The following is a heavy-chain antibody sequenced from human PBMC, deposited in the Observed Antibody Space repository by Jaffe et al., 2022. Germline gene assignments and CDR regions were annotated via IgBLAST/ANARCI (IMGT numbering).Heavy chain of an antibody. Sequence: QVQLQQWGAGLLKPSETLSLTCAVYGGSFSGYYWSWIRQPPGKGLEWIGEINHSGSTNYNPSLKSRVTISVDTSKNQFSLKLSSVTAADTAVYYCARAKSFNYYGSGSYYRPRDYYYYYYMDVWGKGTTVTVSS. CDR3: ARAKSFNYYGSGSYYRPRDYYYYYYMDV. J-gene: IGHJ6*03. CDR2: INHSGST. CDR1: GGSFSGYY. D-gene: IGHD3-10*01. V-gene: IGHV4-34*01.